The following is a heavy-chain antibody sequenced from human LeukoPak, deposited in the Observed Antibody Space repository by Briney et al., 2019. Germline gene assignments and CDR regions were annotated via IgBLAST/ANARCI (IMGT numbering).Heavy chain of an antibody. CDR1: GFTFSSYS. CDR3: ATQGGWELPFGQSEIDY. Sequence: SGGSLRLSCAASGFTFSSYSMNWVRQAPGKGLEWVSYISSSSSTIYYADSVKGRFTISRDNAKNSLYLQMNSLRAEDTAVYYCATQGGWELPFGQSEIDYWGQGTLVTVSS. J-gene: IGHJ4*02. CDR2: ISSSSSTI. V-gene: IGHV3-48*04. D-gene: IGHD1-26*01.